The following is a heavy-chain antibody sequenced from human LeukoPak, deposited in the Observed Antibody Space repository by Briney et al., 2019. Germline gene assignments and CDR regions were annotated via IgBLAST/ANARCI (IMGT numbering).Heavy chain of an antibody. D-gene: IGHD2-15*01. J-gene: IGHJ4*02. V-gene: IGHV3-23*01. Sequence: KAGASLRLSCAASGFTFSSYAMSWVRQAPGKGLEGVSGISGSGGSTDYADSVKGRFTISRDNSKNTLYLQMNSLRAEDSAVYYCAKPRDSGGSWGYDYWGQGTLVTVSS. CDR2: ISGSGGST. CDR3: AKPRDSGGSWGYDY. CDR1: GFTFSSYA.